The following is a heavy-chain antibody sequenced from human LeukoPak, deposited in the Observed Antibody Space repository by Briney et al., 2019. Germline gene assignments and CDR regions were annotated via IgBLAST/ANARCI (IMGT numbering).Heavy chain of an antibody. V-gene: IGHV1-18*01. D-gene: IGHD2-8*01. CDR2: ISAYNGHT. Sequence: GAPVKVSCKASGYTFTNYGISWVRQAPGQGLEWMGWISAYNGHTNYAQKFQGRVTMTTDTSTSTAYVELRSLRSDDTAVYYCARDSPDCTNGICYPDNFDYWGQGTLVTVSS. CDR1: GYTFTNYG. J-gene: IGHJ4*02. CDR3: ARDSPDCTNGICYPDNFDY.